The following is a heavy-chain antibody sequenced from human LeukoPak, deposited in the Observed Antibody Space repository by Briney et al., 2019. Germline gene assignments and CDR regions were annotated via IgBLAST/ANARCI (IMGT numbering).Heavy chain of an antibody. J-gene: IGHJ6*02. Sequence: PGGSLRLSCAASGFTFSSYAMSWVRQAPGKGLEWVSAISGSGGSTYYADSVKGRFTISRDNSKNTLYLQMNSLRAEDTAVYYCAKGGTSALYYYYGMDVWGQGTTVTVSS. D-gene: IGHD2-2*01. CDR3: AKGGTSALYYYYGMDV. CDR1: GFTFSSYA. V-gene: IGHV3-23*01. CDR2: ISGSGGST.